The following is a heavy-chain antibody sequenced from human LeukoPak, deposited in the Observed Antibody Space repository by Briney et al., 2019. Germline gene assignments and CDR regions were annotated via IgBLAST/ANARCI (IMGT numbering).Heavy chain of an antibody. J-gene: IGHJ4*02. CDR1: GGSYSGYY. CDR2: INHSGST. V-gene: IGHV4-34*01. Sequence: PSETLSLTCAVYGGSYSGYYWSWIRQPPGKGLEWIGEINHSGSTNYNPSLKSRVTISVDTSKNQFSLKLSSVTAADTAVYYCARRGPGEFSNFDYWGQGTLVTVSS. CDR3: ARRGPGEFSNFDY. D-gene: IGHD3-10*01.